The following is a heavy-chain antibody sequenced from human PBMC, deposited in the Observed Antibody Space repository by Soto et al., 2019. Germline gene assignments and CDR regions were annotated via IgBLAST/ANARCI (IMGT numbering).Heavy chain of an antibody. CDR1: GFTFTGDA. CDR3: AKDLYSSAWYLAP. J-gene: IGHJ5*02. D-gene: IGHD6-19*01. V-gene: IGHV3-23*01. CDR2: ISGSGAGT. Sequence: GGSLRLSCAASGFTFTGDAMSCVRQAPGKGLEWVSGISGSGAGTYYADSVKGRFTISRDNSKNTLYLQMNSLRAEDTAVYYCAKDLYSSAWYLAPWGQGTLVTVSS.